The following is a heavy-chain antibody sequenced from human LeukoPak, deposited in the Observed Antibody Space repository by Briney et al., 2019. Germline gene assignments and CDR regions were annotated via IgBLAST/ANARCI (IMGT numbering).Heavy chain of an antibody. J-gene: IGHJ4*02. V-gene: IGHV4-39*01. CDR3: ARRGYFDS. CDR1: GVSISSGSYY. CDR2: MHYTGST. Sequence: PSETLSLTCTVSGVSISSGSYYWAWIRQPPGESLEWIGSMHYTGSTYYNPSLKTRVTISVDTSKNQLSLKLRSVTAADTAVYYCARRGYFDSWGRGTLVTVSS.